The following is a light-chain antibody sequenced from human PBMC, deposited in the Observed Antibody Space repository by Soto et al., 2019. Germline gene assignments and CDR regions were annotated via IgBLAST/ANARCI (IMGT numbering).Light chain of an antibody. V-gene: IGKV1-5*03. J-gene: IGKJ1*01. Sequence: DIQMTQSPSTLSGSVGDRVTVTFRASQTISSWLAWYQQKPGKAPKLLIYKASTLKSGVPSRFSGSGSGTEFTITISSLQPDDFATYYCQHYNSLWTFGQGTKVDIK. CDR3: QHYNSLWT. CDR2: KAS. CDR1: QTISSW.